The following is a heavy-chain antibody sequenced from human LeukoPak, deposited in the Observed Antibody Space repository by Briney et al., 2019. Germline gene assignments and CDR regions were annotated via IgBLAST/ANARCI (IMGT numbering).Heavy chain of an antibody. J-gene: IGHJ4*02. V-gene: IGHV4-34*01. CDR2: INHSGST. D-gene: IGHD6-13*01. CDR3: ARGSLAAAGLYYFDY. CDR1: GGSFSGYY. Sequence: PSETLSLTCAVYGGSFSGYYWSWIRQPPGKGLEWIGEINHSGSTNYNPSLKSRVTISVDTSKNQFSLKLSSVTAADTAVYYCARGSLAAAGLYYFDYWGQGTLVTVSS.